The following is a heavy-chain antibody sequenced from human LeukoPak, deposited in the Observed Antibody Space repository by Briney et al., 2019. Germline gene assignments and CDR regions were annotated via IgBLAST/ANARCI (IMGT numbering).Heavy chain of an antibody. J-gene: IGHJ6*02. Sequence: SETLSLTCAVYGGSFSGYYWSWIRQPPGKGLEWIGEINHSGSTNYNPSLKSRVTISVDTSKNQFSLKLSSVTAADTAVYYCARLPMVRGVIYYYYYYGMDVWGQGTTVTVSS. V-gene: IGHV4-34*01. CDR1: GGSFSGYY. CDR3: ARLPMVRGVIYYYYYYGMDV. D-gene: IGHD3-10*01. CDR2: INHSGST.